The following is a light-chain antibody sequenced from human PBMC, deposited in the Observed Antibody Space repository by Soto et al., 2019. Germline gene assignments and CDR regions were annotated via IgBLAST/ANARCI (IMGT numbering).Light chain of an antibody. Sequence: ELTQPPSVSVSPGQTARITCSGDKLGDKYTCWYQQKPGQSPVLVIYQHSQRPSGIPERFSGSNSGNTATLTISGTQAMDEADYYCQAWDSSTDVVFGGGTKLTVL. J-gene: IGLJ2*01. V-gene: IGLV3-1*01. CDR1: KLGDKY. CDR3: QAWDSSTDVV. CDR2: QHS.